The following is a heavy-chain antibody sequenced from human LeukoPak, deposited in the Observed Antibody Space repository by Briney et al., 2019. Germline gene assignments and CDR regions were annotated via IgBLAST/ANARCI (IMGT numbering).Heavy chain of an antibody. CDR3: ARRPTYYDILGGPAFDI. CDR1: GGSFSGYY. Sequence: SETLSLTCAVYGGSFSGYYWSWIRQPPGKGLEWIGEINHSGSTNYNPSLKSRVTISVDTSKNQFSLKLSSVTAADTAVYYCARRPTYYDILGGPAFDIWGQGTMVTVSS. D-gene: IGHD3-9*01. J-gene: IGHJ3*02. V-gene: IGHV4-34*01. CDR2: INHSGST.